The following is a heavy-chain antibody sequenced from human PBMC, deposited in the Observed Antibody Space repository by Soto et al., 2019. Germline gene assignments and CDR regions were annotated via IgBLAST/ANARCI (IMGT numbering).Heavy chain of an antibody. J-gene: IGHJ4*02. CDR2: ISADGTNK. CDR3: ARAPTSRFDY. Sequence: XVSLRLSCSASGFTFSTFAVHWVRQAPGKGLEWVAVISADGTNKYYADSVKGRFTISRDNSKNTLFLQMDSLRTEDTAMYYCARAPTSRFDYWGQGTLVTVSS. CDR1: GFTFSTFA. V-gene: IGHV3-30-3*01.